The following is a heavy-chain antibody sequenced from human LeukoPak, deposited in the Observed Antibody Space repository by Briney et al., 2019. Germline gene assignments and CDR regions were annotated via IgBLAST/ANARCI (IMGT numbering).Heavy chain of an antibody. J-gene: IGHJ4*02. V-gene: IGHV3-21*01. CDR3: ARTYYDILTGYNPYFDY. D-gene: IGHD3-9*01. Sequence: PGGSLRLSCAASGFTFISYGMSWVRQAPGKGLEWVSSITSSSTSMYYADSVKGRFTISRDNAKNSLYLQMNSLRAEDTAVYYCARTYYDILTGYNPYFDYWGQGTLVTVSS. CDR2: ITSSSTSM. CDR1: GFTFISYG.